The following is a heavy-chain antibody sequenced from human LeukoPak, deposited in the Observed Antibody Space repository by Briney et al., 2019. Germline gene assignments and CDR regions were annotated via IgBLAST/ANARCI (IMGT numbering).Heavy chain of an antibody. CDR3: AREPENNYDNSGYFDAFDF. CDR1: GFTFSSYA. J-gene: IGHJ3*01. V-gene: IGHV3-23*01. D-gene: IGHD3-22*01. CDR2: ISGSGGST. Sequence: GGSLRLSCAASGFTFSSYAMSWVRQAPGKGLEWVSAISGSGGSTYYADSVKGRSTISRDNSKNTLYLEMNSLRPEDSAVYYCAREPENNYDNSGYFDAFDFWGPGTMVIVSS.